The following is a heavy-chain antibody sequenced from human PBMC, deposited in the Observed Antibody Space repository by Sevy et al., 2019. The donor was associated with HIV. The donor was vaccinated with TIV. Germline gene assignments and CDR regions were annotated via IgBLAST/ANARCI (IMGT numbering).Heavy chain of an antibody. J-gene: IGHJ6*02. CDR3: ARGHFDYGSRSRRAMDV. CDR1: GFTFSSYT. V-gene: IGHV3-21*01. CDR2: MSGSAIYT. Sequence: GGSLRLSCAVSGFTFSSYTMHWVRQAPGKGLEWVSSMSGSAIYTYYADAMKGRFTISRDNAKNSLYLQMNSLRAEDTAGYYCARGHFDYGSRSRRAMDVWGQGTTVTVSS. D-gene: IGHD3-10*01.